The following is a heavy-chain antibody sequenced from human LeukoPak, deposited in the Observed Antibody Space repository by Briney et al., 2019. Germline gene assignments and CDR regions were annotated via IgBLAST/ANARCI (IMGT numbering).Heavy chain of an antibody. CDR2: IYYSGST. CDR1: GGSISSGGYY. D-gene: IGHD3-3*01. V-gene: IGHV4-31*03. CDR3: ARVEGRSGRFVQGDARFDY. Sequence: PSETLSLTCTVSGGSISSGGYYWSWIRQHPGKGLEWIGYIYYSGSTYYNPSLKSRVTISVDTSKNQFSLKLSSVTAADTAVYYCARVEGRSGRFVQGDARFDYWGQGTLVTVSS. J-gene: IGHJ4*02.